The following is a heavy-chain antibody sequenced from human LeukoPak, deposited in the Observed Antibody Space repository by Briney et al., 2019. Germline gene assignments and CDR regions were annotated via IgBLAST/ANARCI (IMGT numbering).Heavy chain of an antibody. CDR2: IAGNGGTT. V-gene: IGHV3-23*01. D-gene: IGHD3-22*01. J-gene: IGHJ4*02. Sequence: GGSLRLSCAASGFTFSTYGMNWVRQAPGKGLEWVSGIAGNGGTTYYADSVKGRFTISRDNSKNTLYLQMNSLRAEDTAVYYCAKVSYYYDSSGYYYFDYWGQGTLVTVSS. CDR3: AKVSYYYDSSGYYYFDY. CDR1: GFTFSTYG.